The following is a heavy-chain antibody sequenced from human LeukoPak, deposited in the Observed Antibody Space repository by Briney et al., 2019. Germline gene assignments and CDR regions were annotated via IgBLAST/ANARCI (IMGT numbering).Heavy chain of an antibody. Sequence: PSETLSLTCTVSSGSISTSNYYWGWVRQPPGTALEWIGNIFYSGSTYYSPSLKSRVTISLDTSRNQFSLKLSSVTAADTAVYYCARLYLGAFDIWGQGTMVTVSS. CDR2: IFYSGST. J-gene: IGHJ3*02. D-gene: IGHD3-10*01. V-gene: IGHV4-39*07. CDR1: SGSISTSNYY. CDR3: ARLYLGAFDI.